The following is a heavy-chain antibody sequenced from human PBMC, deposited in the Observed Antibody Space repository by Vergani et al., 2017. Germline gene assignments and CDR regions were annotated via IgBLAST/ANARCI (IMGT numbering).Heavy chain of an antibody. CDR1: GGSISSGSYY. CDR3: ARRSGIVYDIFSGTQYFFDF. D-gene: IGHD3-9*01. V-gene: IGHV4-61*02. J-gene: IGHJ4*02. Sequence: QVQLQESGPGLVKPSETLSLTCTVSGGSISSGSYYWSWIRQPAGKGLDWIGRIYTSGSTNYNPSLKSRVTISVDTSKNQFSLKLSSVTAADTAVYYCARRSGIVYDIFSGTQYFFDFWGQGTLVTVSS. CDR2: IYTSGST.